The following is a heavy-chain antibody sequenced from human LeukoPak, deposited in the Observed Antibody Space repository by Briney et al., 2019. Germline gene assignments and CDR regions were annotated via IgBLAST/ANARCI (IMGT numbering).Heavy chain of an antibody. D-gene: IGHD4-23*01. V-gene: IGHV4-59*01. CDR1: GGSISSYY. CDR3: VQTRLRWREMDV. Sequence: PSETLSLTCTVSGGSISSYYWSWIRQPPGKGLEWIGYIYYSGSTNYNPSLKSRVTISVDTSKNQCSLKLSSVTAADTAVYYCVQTRLRWREMDVWGQGTTVTVSS. J-gene: IGHJ6*02. CDR2: IYYSGST.